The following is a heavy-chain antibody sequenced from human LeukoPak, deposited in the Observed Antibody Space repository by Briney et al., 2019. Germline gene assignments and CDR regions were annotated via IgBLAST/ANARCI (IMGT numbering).Heavy chain of an antibody. CDR2: ISSGGSTI. J-gene: IGHJ4*02. CDR3: TRDPSNSGSYSRLDY. Sequence: GGSLRLSCAASGFTFSSYEMNWVRQAPGKGLEWVSYISSGGSTIYYADSVKGRFTISRDNAKNSLYLQMNSLRAEDTALYYCTRDPSNSGSYSRLDYWGQGTLVTVSS. CDR1: GFTFSSYE. V-gene: IGHV3-48*03. D-gene: IGHD1-26*01.